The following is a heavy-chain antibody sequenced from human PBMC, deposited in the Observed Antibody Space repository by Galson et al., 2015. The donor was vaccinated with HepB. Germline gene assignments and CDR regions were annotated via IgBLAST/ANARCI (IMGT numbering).Heavy chain of an antibody. CDR2: IKSNTDGGTT. J-gene: IGHJ6*02. D-gene: IGHD3-3*01. Sequence: SLRLSCAVSGFIFSNAWMSWVRLAPGKGLEWVGRIKSNTDGGTTDYAAPVKGRFTISRDDSKNTLYLQMNSLKIEDTAVYYCTLWSGSYWAYGMDVWGQGTTVTVSS. CDR1: GFIFSNAW. CDR3: TLWSGSYWAYGMDV. V-gene: IGHV3-15*01.